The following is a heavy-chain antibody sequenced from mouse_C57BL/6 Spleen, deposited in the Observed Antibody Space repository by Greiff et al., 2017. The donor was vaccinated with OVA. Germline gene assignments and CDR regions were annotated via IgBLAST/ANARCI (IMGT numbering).Heavy chain of an antibody. CDR1: GYTFTGYW. CDR3: RRGGNYLFAY. V-gene: IGHV1-9*01. CDR2: IIPGSGST. J-gene: IGHJ3*01. D-gene: IGHD2-1*01. Sequence: VQLQQSGAELMKPGASVKLSCKATGYTFTGYWIEWVKQRPGHGLEWIGEIIPGSGSTNYNEKFKGKATFTADKSSNTAYMQLSSLTTEDSANYYCRRGGNYLFAYWGQGTLVTVSA.